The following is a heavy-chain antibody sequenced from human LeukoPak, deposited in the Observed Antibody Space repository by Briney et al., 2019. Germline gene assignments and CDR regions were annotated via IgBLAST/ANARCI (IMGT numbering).Heavy chain of an antibody. CDR3: AKGRYYYDSSGYYLFDY. Sequence: GGSLRLSRAASGFTFNSYAMSWVRQAPGKGLEWVATISVSGSSTYYADSVKGRFTISRDKSKNTLYVQMNSLRAEDTAVFYCAKGRYYYDSSGYYLFDYWGQGTLVTVSS. J-gene: IGHJ4*02. CDR2: ISVSGSST. D-gene: IGHD3-22*01. V-gene: IGHV3-23*01. CDR1: GFTFNSYA.